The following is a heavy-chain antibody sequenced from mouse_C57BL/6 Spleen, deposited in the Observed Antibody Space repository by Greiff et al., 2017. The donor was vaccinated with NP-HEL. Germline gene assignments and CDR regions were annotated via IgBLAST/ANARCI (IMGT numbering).Heavy chain of an antibody. D-gene: IGHD6-1*01. V-gene: IGHV5-4*01. J-gene: IGHJ4*01. CDR3: ARDSDYAMDY. Sequence: EVHLVESGGGLVKPGGSLKLSCAASGFTFSSYAMSWVRQTPEKRLEWVATISDGGSYTYYPDIVKGRFTISRDNAKNNLYLQMSHLKSEDTAMYYCARDSDYAMDYWGQGTSVTVSS. CDR1: GFTFSSYA. CDR2: ISDGGSYT.